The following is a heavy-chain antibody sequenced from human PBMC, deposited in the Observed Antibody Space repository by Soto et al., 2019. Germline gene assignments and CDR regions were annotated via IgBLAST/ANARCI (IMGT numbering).Heavy chain of an antibody. D-gene: IGHD5-12*01. CDR3: ARFLRGYSGYSLYYYYGMDV. CDR2: IYYSGST. V-gene: IGHV4-31*03. CDR1: GGSISSGGYY. J-gene: IGHJ6*02. Sequence: SETLSLTCTVSGGSISSGGYYWSWIRQHPGKGLEWIGYIYYSGSTYYNPSLKSRVTISVDTSKNQFSLKLSSVTAADTAVYYCARFLRGYSGYSLYYYYGMDVWGQGTTVTVSS.